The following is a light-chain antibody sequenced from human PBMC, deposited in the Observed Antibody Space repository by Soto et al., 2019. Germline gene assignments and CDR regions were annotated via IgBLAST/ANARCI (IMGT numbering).Light chain of an antibody. CDR3: SSYGGTNNFVI. V-gene: IGLV2-8*01. Sequence: QSALTQPPSASGSPGQSVTISCSGTSSDVGAYNYVSWYQQHPGKAPKLMIYEVNKRPSGVPDRFSGSKSGNTASLTVSGIQADDEADYFCSSYGGTNNFVIFGGGTKLTVL. CDR2: EVN. CDR1: SSDVGAYNY. J-gene: IGLJ2*01.